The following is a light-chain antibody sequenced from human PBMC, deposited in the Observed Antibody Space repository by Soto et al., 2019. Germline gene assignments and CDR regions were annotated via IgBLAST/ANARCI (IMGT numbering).Light chain of an antibody. CDR3: QQYNNWWT. CDR1: QSVSSN. J-gene: IGKJ1*01. CDR2: GAS. V-gene: IGKV3-15*01. Sequence: EIVMTQSAATLSMSPGERATLSCRASQSVSSNLAWYQQKPGQAPRLLIYGASTRATGIPARFSGSGSGTEFTLTISSLQSEDFAVYYCQQYNNWWTFGQGTKLDIK.